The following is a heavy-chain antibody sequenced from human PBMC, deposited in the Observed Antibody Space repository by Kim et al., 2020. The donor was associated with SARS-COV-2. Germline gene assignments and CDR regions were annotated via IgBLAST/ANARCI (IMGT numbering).Heavy chain of an antibody. CDR3: AREGRYCSSTSCSYGMDV. CDR1: GFTFSSYA. J-gene: IGHJ6*02. CDR2: ISYDGSNK. D-gene: IGHD2-2*01. V-gene: IGHV3-30-3*01. Sequence: GGSLRLSCAASGFTFSSYAMHWVRQAPGKGLEWVAVISYDGSNKYYADSVKGRFTISRDNSKNTLYLQMNSLRAEYTAVYYCAREGRYCSSTSCSYGMDVWGQGTTVTVSS.